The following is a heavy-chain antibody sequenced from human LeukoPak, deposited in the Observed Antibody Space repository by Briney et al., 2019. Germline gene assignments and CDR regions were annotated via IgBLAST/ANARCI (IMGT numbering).Heavy chain of an antibody. CDR1: GGSISSGDYY. V-gene: IGHV4-30-4*01. J-gene: IGHJ4*02. Sequence: SQTLSLTCTVSGGSISSGDYYWSWIRQPPGTGLEWIGYIYYSGSTYYNPSLKSRLTISVDASKNQFSLKLSSVTAADTAVYYCARAKSANYDILTGYYSNPYFFDYWGLGTLVTVSS. CDR3: ARAKSANYDILTGYYSNPYFFDY. CDR2: IYYSGST. D-gene: IGHD3-9*01.